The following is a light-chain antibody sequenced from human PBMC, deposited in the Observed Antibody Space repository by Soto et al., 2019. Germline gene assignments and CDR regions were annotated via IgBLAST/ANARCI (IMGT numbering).Light chain of an antibody. CDR1: QNVNSN. J-gene: IGKJ2*01. CDR3: QHLNNWLSYT. V-gene: IGKV3-15*01. CDR2: VAS. Sequence: EIVMTQSPATLSVSPGERATLSCRASQNVNSNLACYQQNPGQVPRLLIYVASTRGTGVPARFSGSGSGTEVTLTISSLQPEDFAIDYYQHLNNWLSYTFGQGTKLEIK.